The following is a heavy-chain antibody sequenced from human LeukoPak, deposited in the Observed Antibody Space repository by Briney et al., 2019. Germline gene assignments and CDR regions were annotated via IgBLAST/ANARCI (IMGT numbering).Heavy chain of an antibody. CDR2: ISSSSYYI. CDR1: GFTFGSYS. J-gene: IGHJ4*02. Sequence: GGSLILSCAASGFTFGSYSMGWVRQAPGKGLEWVSSISSSSYYIKYADSVKGRFTISRDNANNSLYLEMNSLTAEDTAVYYCARYGSRWTYYFDNWGQGTLVTVSS. D-gene: IGHD3/OR15-3a*01. CDR3: ARYGSRWTYYFDN. V-gene: IGHV3-21*01.